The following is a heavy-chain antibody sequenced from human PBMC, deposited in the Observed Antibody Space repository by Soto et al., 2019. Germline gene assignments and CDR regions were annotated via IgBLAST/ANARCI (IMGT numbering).Heavy chain of an antibody. CDR3: ARTTYYYDSSGYMIPYYFDY. CDR1: GGSVSGGPYY. Sequence: QVQLQESGPGLVKPSETLSLTCTVSGGSVSGGPYYWSWIRQPPGKGLEWIGYIYYSGSTNYNPSLKSRVTISIDTSKNQFSLKLSSVTAADTAVYYCARTTYYYDSSGYMIPYYFDYWGQGTLVTVSS. J-gene: IGHJ4*01. CDR2: IYYSGST. V-gene: IGHV4-61*01. D-gene: IGHD3-22*01.